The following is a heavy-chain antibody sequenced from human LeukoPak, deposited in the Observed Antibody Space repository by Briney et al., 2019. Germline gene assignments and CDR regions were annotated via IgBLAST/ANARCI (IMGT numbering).Heavy chain of an antibody. V-gene: IGHV3-66*01. CDR2: IYSGGST. J-gene: IGHJ4*02. Sequence: GGSLRLSCAASGFTFSSYWMSWVRQAPGKGLEWVSVIYSGGSTYYADSVKGRFTISRDNSKNTLYLQMNSLRAEDTAVYYCASSAAGNDYWGQGTLVTASS. CDR3: ASSAAGNDY. CDR1: GFTFSSYW. D-gene: IGHD6-13*01.